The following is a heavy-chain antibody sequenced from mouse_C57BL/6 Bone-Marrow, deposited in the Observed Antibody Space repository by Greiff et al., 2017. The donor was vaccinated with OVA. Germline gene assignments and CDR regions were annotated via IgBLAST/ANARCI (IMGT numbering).Heavy chain of an antibody. J-gene: IGHJ4*01. CDR2: ISYDGSN. CDR3: ARGGYDYGIYYAMDY. Sequence: EVQLQQSGPGLVKPSQSLSLTCSVTGYSITSGYYWNWIRQFPGNKLEWMGYISYDGSNNYNPSLKNRIPITRDTSKNQFFLKLNSVTTEDTATYYCARGGYDYGIYYAMDYWGQGTSVTVSS. CDR1: GYSITSGYY. V-gene: IGHV3-6*01. D-gene: IGHD2-4*01.